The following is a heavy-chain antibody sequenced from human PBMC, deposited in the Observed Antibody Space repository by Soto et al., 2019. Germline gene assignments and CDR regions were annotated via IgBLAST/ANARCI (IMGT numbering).Heavy chain of an antibody. CDR3: ARREAVAGANDY. J-gene: IGHJ4*02. D-gene: IGHD6-19*01. Sequence: EVQLLESGGGLVQPGGSLRLSCAASGFTFSNFPMSWVRQAPGKGLEWVSLISAINTGTYYADSVKGRFTISRDNSKNTLYLQMNSRRAEDTAIYFCARREAVAGANDYWGQGTLVTVSS. CDR1: GFTFSNFP. V-gene: IGHV3-23*01. CDR2: ISAINTGT.